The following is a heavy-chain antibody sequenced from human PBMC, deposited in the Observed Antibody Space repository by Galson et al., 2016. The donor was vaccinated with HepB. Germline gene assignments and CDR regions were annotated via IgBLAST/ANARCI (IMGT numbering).Heavy chain of an antibody. V-gene: IGHV3-23*01. Sequence: SLRLSCAASGFTFSSYPMSWVRQAPGKGLEWVSGISGSGGSTYYADSVKGRFTISRDNSKNTLYLQMNSLRAEDTAVYYCAKDSSGRKVFTVVRELSSMDVWGQGTTVTVSS. CDR1: GFTFSSYP. CDR2: ISGSGGST. J-gene: IGHJ6*02. D-gene: IGHD3-10*01. CDR3: AKDSSGRKVFTVVRELSSMDV.